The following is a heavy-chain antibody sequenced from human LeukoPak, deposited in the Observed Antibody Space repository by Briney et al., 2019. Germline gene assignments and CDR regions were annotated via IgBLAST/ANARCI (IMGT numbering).Heavy chain of an antibody. Sequence: PGGSLRLSCAASGFTFDDYGMSWVRQAPGKGLEWVSGINWNGGSTGYADSVKGRFTISRDNAKNSLYLQMNSLRAEDTALYYCAKDRGPYSGYDSFFDFWGQGTLVTVSS. J-gene: IGHJ4*02. D-gene: IGHD5-12*01. CDR2: INWNGGST. CDR1: GFTFDDYG. CDR3: AKDRGPYSGYDSFFDF. V-gene: IGHV3-20*04.